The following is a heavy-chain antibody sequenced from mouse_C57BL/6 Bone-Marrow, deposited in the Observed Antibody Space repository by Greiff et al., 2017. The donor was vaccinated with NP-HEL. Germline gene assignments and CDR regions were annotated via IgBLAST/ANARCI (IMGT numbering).Heavy chain of an antibody. CDR1: GFTFSSYT. V-gene: IGHV5-9*01. J-gene: IGHJ2*01. Sequence: EVKVVESGGGLVKPGGSLKLSCAASGFTFSSYTMSWVRQTPEKRLEWVATISGGGGNTYYPDSVKGRFTISRDNAKNTLYLQMSSQRAEVTAFYYCARRQLLYYFDYWGQGTTLTVSS. D-gene: IGHD4-1*02. CDR2: ISGGGGNT. CDR3: ARRQLLYYFDY.